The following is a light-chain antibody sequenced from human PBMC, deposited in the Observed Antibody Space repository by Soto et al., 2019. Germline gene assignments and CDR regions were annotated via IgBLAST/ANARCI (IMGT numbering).Light chain of an antibody. V-gene: IGLV2-14*03. CDR1: NSDVAVYNY. CDR3: SSYSRSSSV. CDR2: DVS. Sequence: QSALTQPASVSGSPGQSITISCTGTNSDVAVYNYVSWYQHHPGKAPKLMIDDVSNRPSGVSNRFSGSKSGNTASLTISGLQAEDEADYYCSSYSRSSSVFGTGTKLTVL. J-gene: IGLJ1*01.